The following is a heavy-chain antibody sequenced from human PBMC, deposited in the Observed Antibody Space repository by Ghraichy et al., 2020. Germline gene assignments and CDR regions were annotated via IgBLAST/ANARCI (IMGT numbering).Heavy chain of an antibody. V-gene: IGHV3-9*01. CDR3: AKVLRRRIFGLGLDN. CDR2: ISWNSGII. D-gene: IGHD3/OR15-3a*01. J-gene: IGHJ4*02. CDR1: GFIFDDYA. Sequence: GGSLRLSCAVSGFIFDDYAMNWVRQAPGKGLEWVSGISWNSGIIGYADSVKGRFTMSRDNAKNSVYLQMNSLRAEDTALYYCAKVLRRRIFGLGLDNWGQGTLVTVSS.